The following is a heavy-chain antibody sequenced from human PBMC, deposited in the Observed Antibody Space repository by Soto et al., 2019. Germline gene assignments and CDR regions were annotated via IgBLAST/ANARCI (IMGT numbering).Heavy chain of an antibody. Sequence: GWSLTLSCAASGFTFSNYGMHLVRQAPGKGLEWGAFISYDGSNKYYADSVKGRFTISRDNSKNTLYLQMNSLRAEDTAVYYCAKDLGSGSYLFDAFDIWGKGTMVTVSS. V-gene: IGHV3-30*18. D-gene: IGHD1-26*01. J-gene: IGHJ3*02. CDR3: AKDLGSGSYLFDAFDI. CDR1: GFTFSNYG. CDR2: ISYDGSNK.